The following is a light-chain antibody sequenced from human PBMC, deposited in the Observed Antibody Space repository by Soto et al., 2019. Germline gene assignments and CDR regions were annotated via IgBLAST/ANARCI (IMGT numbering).Light chain of an antibody. V-gene: IGKV3-20*01. Sequence: EVELTQSPGTLSLSPGERATLSCRASQSVSSSHLAWYQQKRRQAPRLLIYDTSTRATGIPDRFSGSGSGTDFTLTISRLEPEDFAVYHCQQYGASPWTFGQGTKVEVK. CDR2: DTS. CDR1: QSVSSSH. J-gene: IGKJ1*01. CDR3: QQYGASPWT.